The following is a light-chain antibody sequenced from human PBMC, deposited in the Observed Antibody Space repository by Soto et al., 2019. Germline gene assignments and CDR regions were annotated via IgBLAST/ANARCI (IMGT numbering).Light chain of an antibody. CDR3: CSYAGNSAFV. CDR1: SSDVGGYNY. V-gene: IGLV2-8*01. Sequence: QSALTQPPSASGSPGQSVAISCTGTSSDVGGYNYVSWYQQHPGKAPKLMIYEVNKRPSGVPDRFSGSKSGNTASLTISGLQADDEADYYCCSYAGNSAFVFGGGTKLTVL. J-gene: IGLJ2*01. CDR2: EVN.